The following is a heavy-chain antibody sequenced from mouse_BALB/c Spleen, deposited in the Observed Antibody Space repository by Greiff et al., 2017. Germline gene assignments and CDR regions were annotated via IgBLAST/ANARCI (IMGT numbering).Heavy chain of an antibody. CDR2: ISSGGSYT. J-gene: IGHJ4*01. CDR3: AREGGLRTMDY. D-gene: IGHD2-4*01. V-gene: IGHV5-9-4*01. Sequence: EVQVVESGGGLVKPGGSLKLSCAASGFTFSSYAMSWVRQSPEKRLEWVAEISSGGSYTYYPDTVTGRFTISRDNAKNTLYLEMSSLRSEDTAMYYCAREGGLRTMDYWGQGTSVTVSS. CDR1: GFTFSSYA.